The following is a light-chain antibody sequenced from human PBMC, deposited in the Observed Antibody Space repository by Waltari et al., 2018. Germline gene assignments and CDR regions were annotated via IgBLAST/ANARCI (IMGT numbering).Light chain of an antibody. Sequence: EIVITQSPATLSVSPGERATLSYRASQSVSSNLAWSQQKPGQAPRLLINGASTRATGIPVRFSCSGSGTEFTLTISSLQSEDFAACYCQQYYTSSQRTFGQGTKVEI. J-gene: IGKJ1*01. CDR1: QSVSSN. V-gene: IGKV3-15*01. CDR3: QQYYTSSQRT. CDR2: GAS.